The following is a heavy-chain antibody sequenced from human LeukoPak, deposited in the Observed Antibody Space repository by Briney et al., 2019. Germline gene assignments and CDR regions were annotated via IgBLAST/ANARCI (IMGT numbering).Heavy chain of an antibody. V-gene: IGHV3-30*18. Sequence: TGGSLRLSCAASGFTFSSYGMHWVRQAPGKGLEWVAVISYDGSNKYHADSVKGRFTISRDNSKNTLYLQMNSLRAEDTAVYYCAKDSSGWYVIYYYYGMDVWGQGTTVTVSS. D-gene: IGHD6-19*01. CDR1: GFTFSSYG. J-gene: IGHJ6*02. CDR3: AKDSSGWYVIYYYYGMDV. CDR2: ISYDGSNK.